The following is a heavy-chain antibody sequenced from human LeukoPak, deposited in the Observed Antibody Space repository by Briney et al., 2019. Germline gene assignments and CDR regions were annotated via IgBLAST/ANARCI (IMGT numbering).Heavy chain of an antibody. V-gene: IGHV3-9*01. J-gene: IGHJ4*02. D-gene: IGHD6-19*01. CDR3: ATSSREGEDSSGWASFDY. CDR1: GFTVSSNY. CDR2: ISWNSGSI. Sequence: GGSLRLSCAASGFTVSSNYMSWVRQAPGKGLEWVSGISWNSGSIGYAESVKGRFTISRDNAKNSLYLQMNSLRAEDTALYYCATSSREGEDSSGWASFDYWGQGTLVTVSS.